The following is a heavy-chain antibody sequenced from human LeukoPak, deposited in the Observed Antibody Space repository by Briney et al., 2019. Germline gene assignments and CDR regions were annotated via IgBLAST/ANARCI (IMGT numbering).Heavy chain of an antibody. D-gene: IGHD3-22*01. Sequence: GGSLRLSCAASGFTFSSYSMNWVRQAPGKGLEWVSSISSSSSYIYYADSVKGRFTISRDNAKNSLYLQMNSLRAEDTAVYYCARVNYDSSGYYPSRVPYFDYWGQGTLVTVSS. V-gene: IGHV3-21*01. CDR2: ISSSSSYI. J-gene: IGHJ4*02. CDR1: GFTFSSYS. CDR3: ARVNYDSSGYYPSRVPYFDY.